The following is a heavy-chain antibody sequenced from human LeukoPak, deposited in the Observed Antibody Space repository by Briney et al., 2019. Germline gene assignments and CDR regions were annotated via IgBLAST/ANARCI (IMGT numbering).Heavy chain of an antibody. CDR2: IYHSGST. CDR3: ATGSRDVSFDY. J-gene: IGHJ4*02. D-gene: IGHD1-14*01. CDR1: GGSISSGGYS. Sequence: PSETLSLTCAVSGGSISSGGYSWSWTRQPPGKGLEWIGYIYHSGSTYYNPSLKSRVTISVDRSKNQFSLKLSSVTAADTAVYYCATGSRDVSFDYWGQGTLVTVSS. V-gene: IGHV4-30-2*01.